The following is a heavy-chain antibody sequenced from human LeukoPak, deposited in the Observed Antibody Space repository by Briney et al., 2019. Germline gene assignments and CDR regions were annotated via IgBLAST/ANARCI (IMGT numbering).Heavy chain of an antibody. V-gene: IGHV3-30*02. D-gene: IGHD3-3*01. CDR1: GFTFSSYG. J-gene: IGHJ3*02. Sequence: PGGSLRLSCAASGFTFSSYGMHWVRQAPGKGLVWVAFIRYDGSNKYYADSVKGRFTISRDNSKNTLYLQMNSLRAEDTAVYYCAKEGYYDFWSGYYPSDAFDIWGQGTMVTVSS. CDR2: IRYDGSNK. CDR3: AKEGYYDFWSGYYPSDAFDI.